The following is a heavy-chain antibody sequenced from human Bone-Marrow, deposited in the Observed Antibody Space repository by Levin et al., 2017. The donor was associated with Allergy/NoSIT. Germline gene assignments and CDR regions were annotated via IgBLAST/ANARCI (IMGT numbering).Heavy chain of an antibody. V-gene: IGHV1-69*13. CDR2: VIPLLGTI. J-gene: IGHJ4*02. Sequence: PVASVKVSCKASGGAFNTYAISWVRQAPGQGLQWMGGVIPLLGTISYAQEFQDRAAIIADESMSTAYMELSGLRSGDTAMYYCAGQKWGYYYDPSGYYYDYWGQGMLVTVSS. CDR3: AGQKWGYYYDPSGYYYDY. D-gene: IGHD3-22*01. CDR1: GGAFNTYA.